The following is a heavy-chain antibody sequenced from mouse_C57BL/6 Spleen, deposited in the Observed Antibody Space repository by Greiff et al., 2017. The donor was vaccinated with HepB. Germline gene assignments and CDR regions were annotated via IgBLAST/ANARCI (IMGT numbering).Heavy chain of an antibody. CDR3: ARHSIVTTDYYAMDY. V-gene: IGHV2-6-1*01. D-gene: IGHD2-5*01. CDR2: IWSDGST. CDR1: GFSLTSYG. Sequence: QVQLKESGPGLVAPSQSLSITCTVSGFSLTSYGVHWVRQPPGKGLEWLVVIWSDGSTTYNSALKSRRSISKDNSKSQVFLKMNSLQTDDTAMYYCARHSIVTTDYYAMDYWGQGTSVTVSS. J-gene: IGHJ4*01.